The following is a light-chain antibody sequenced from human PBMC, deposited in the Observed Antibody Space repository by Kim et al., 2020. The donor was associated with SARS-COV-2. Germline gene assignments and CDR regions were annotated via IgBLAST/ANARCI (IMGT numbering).Light chain of an antibody. CDR2: AAS. CDR1: QDISNY. CDR3: LQHNSYPWT. Sequence: ASVGDRVIITFRASQDISNYLVWFQQKPGKVPQRLIYAASSLQGGVPSRFSGSGSGTDFTLTISSLQPEDFATYFCLQHNSYPWTFGQGTKVDIK. V-gene: IGKV1-17*03. J-gene: IGKJ1*01.